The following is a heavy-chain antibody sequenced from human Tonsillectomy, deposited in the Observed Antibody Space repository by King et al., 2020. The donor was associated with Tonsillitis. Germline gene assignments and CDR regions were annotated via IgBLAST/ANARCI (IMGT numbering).Heavy chain of an antibody. CDR3: ARDFSAGDSVFDY. CDR2: IYTDGTT. Sequence: EVQLVESGGGLVQPGGSLRLSCSVSGFTVSFSCMSWVRQAPGKGLEWVSLIYTDGTTYSADSVKGRFTVSRDNSRNTLYLQMNSLKVEDTAVYYCARDFSAGDSVFDYWGQGTLVTVSS. V-gene: IGHV3-66*01. J-gene: IGHJ4*02. D-gene: IGHD5-18*01. CDR1: GFTVSFSC.